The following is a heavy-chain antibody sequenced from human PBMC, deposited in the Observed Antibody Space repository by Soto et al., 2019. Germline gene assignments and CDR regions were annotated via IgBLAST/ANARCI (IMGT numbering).Heavy chain of an antibody. CDR1: GFTFDDYA. CDR3: AKVSSVTFDY. V-gene: IGHV3-9*01. Sequence: EVQLVESGGGLVQPGRSLRLSCAASGFTFDDYAMHWVRQAPGKGLEWVSGISWNSGSLGYADSVKGRFTISRDNANNSLYPQMNSLRAEDTALYYCAKVSSVTFDYWGQGTLVTVSS. CDR2: ISWNSGSL. J-gene: IGHJ4*02.